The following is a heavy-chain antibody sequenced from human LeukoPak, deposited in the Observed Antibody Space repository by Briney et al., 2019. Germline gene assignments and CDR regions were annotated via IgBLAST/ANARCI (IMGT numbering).Heavy chain of an antibody. Sequence: GGSLRLSCAASGFTFSNAWMSWVRQAPGKGLEWVGRIKSKTDGGTTDYAAPVKGRFTISRDDSKNTLYLQMNSLKTEDTAVYYCTTTVPYYDILTGYHIGAYFDYWGQGTLVTVSS. D-gene: IGHD3-9*01. CDR3: TTTVPYYDILTGYHIGAYFDY. V-gene: IGHV3-15*01. J-gene: IGHJ4*02. CDR2: IKSKTDGGTT. CDR1: GFTFSNAW.